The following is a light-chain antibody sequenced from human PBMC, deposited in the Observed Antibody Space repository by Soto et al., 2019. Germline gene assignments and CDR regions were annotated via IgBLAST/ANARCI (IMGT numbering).Light chain of an antibody. V-gene: IGKV3-15*01. CDR1: QSVSSN. Sequence: EIVMTQSPATLSVSPGERATLSCRASQSVSSNLDCYQQKPGQAPRLLIYGASTRATGIPARLSGSGSGTEFTLTISSRQSEEFAVYYCQRYNNWPPGTVGQGTKVEIQ. J-gene: IGKJ1*01. CDR3: QRYNNWPPGT. CDR2: GAS.